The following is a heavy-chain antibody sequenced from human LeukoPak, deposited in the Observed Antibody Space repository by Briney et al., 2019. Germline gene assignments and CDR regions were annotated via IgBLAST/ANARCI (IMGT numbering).Heavy chain of an antibody. CDR3: AKDSSSSHPSWYFDL. Sequence: GGSLRLSGAASGITFSDYSMTWVRQAPGKGLEWVSVISDSGGSTYYSDSVKGRFTISRDNSKNTLYLQMNSLRAEDTAIYHCAKDSSSSHPSWYFDLWGRGTLVTVSS. J-gene: IGHJ2*01. CDR1: GITFSDYS. V-gene: IGHV3-23*01. CDR2: ISDSGGST. D-gene: IGHD6-6*01.